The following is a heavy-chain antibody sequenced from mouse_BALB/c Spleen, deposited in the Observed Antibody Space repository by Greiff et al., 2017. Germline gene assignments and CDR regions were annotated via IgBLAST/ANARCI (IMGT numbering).Heavy chain of an antibody. D-gene: IGHD2-4*01. CDR1: GYTFTSYT. J-gene: IGHJ4*01. V-gene: IGHV1-4*02. CDR3: ARWGLRRDAMDY. Sequence: QVQLKESAAELARPGASVKMSCKASGYTFTSYTMHWVKQRPGQGLEWIGYINPSSGYTEYNQKFKDKTTLTADKSSSTAYMQLSSLTSEDSAVYYCARWGLRRDAMDYWGQGTSVTVSS. CDR2: INPSSGYT.